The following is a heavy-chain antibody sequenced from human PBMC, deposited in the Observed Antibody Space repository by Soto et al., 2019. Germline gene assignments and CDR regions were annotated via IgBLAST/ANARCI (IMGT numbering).Heavy chain of an antibody. CDR2: VSGSSSYT. CDR1: GFTFSDYY. CDR3: ARTRGYSYDSSGPPAY. J-gene: IGHJ4*02. Sequence: GGSLRLSCAASGFTFSDYYMSWIRQAPGKGLEWVSYVSGSSSYTNYADSVKGRFTISRDNAKNSLYLQMNSLRAEDTAVYYCARTRGYSYDSSGPPAYGGKGTLVTSPQ. V-gene: IGHV3-11*03. D-gene: IGHD3-22*01.